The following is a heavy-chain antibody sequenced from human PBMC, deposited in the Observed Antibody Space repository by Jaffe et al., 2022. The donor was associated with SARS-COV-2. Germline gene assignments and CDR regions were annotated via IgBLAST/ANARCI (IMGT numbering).Heavy chain of an antibody. CDR3: ARDLIYTYGDEEAFDI. V-gene: IGHV3-11*01. J-gene: IGHJ3*02. D-gene: IGHD5-18*01. CDR2: ISASGSTI. CDR1: GFIFSDYY. Sequence: QVQLVESGGGLVKPGGSLRLSCAASGFIFSDYYMSWIRQAPGKGLEWVSYISASGSTIYYADSVKGRFTISRDNAKNSLYLQMNSLRAEDTAVYYCARDLIYTYGDEEAFDIWGQGTLVTVSS.